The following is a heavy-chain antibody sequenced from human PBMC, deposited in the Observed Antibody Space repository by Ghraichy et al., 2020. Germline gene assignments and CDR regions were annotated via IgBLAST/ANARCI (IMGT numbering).Heavy chain of an antibody. CDR2: IYYSGST. J-gene: IGHJ4*02. V-gene: IGHV4-61*01. CDR1: GASISSGFYY. D-gene: IGHD1-7*01. Sequence: SETLSLTCTVSGASISSGFYYWSWIRQPPGKGLEWIGYIYYSGSTNYNPSFNSRVTISIDTSKNQFSLNLNSVTAADTAVYFCARFRLELRRFDYWGQGTLVTVSS. CDR3: ARFRLELRRFDY.